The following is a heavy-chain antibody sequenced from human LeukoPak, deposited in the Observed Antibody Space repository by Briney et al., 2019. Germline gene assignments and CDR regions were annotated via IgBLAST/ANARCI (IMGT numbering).Heavy chain of an antibody. Sequence: VASVKVSCKASGYSFTSYYIHWVRQAPGQGLEWMGIVNPSGGSTTYAQRFQGRVTMTTDTSTSTAYMELRSLRSDDTAVYYCASTNYDILTFDPWGQGTLVTVSS. D-gene: IGHD3-9*01. V-gene: IGHV1-46*01. CDR3: ASTNYDILTFDP. CDR1: GYSFTSYY. J-gene: IGHJ5*02. CDR2: VNPSGGST.